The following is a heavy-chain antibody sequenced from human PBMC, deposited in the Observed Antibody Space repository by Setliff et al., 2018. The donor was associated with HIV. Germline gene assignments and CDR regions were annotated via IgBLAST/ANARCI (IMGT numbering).Heavy chain of an antibody. J-gene: IGHJ4*02. V-gene: IGHV4-39*01. Sequence: PSETLSLTCTVSGGSSSSYSYFWGWVRQPPGKGLEWIGNIYRSGSTYYYNPSLKSRVTMSVDTSKNQFSMKLSSVTAADTAVYYCARPEQANDWGYYFDSWGQGTLVTVSS. D-gene: IGHD7-27*01. CDR2: IYRSGSTY. CDR1: GGSSSSYSYF. CDR3: ARPEQANDWGYYFDS.